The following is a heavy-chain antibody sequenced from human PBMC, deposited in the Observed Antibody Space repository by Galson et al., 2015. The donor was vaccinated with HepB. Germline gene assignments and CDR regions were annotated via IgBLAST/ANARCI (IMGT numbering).Heavy chain of an antibody. CDR3: ASRGSSLAAAPFDY. CDR2: IIPIFGTA. J-gene: IGHJ4*02. D-gene: IGHD6-13*01. V-gene: IGHV1-69*13. CDR1: GGTFSSYA. Sequence: SVKVSCKASGGTFSSYAISWVRQAPGQGLEWMGGIIPIFGTANYAQKFQGRVTITADESTSTAYMELSSLRSEDTAVYYCASRGSSLAAAPFDYWGQGTLVTVSS.